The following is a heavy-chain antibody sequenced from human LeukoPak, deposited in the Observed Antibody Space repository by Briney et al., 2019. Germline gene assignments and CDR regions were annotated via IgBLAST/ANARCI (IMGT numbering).Heavy chain of an antibody. V-gene: IGHV4-30-2*01. CDR2: IYHSGST. J-gene: IGHJ4*02. CDR3: ASRYGSGGNYYDY. D-gene: IGHD2-15*01. CDR1: GGSISSGDYS. Sequence: PSETLSLTSAVSGGSISSGDYSWSWIRQPPGKGLEWIGNIYHSGSTYYNPSLKSRVTISVDRSKNQLSLNLSSVTAADTAVYYCASRYGSGGNYYDYWGQGTLVTVSS.